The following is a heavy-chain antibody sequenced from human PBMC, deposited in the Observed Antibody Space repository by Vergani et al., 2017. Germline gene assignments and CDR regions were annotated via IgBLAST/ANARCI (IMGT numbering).Heavy chain of an antibody. J-gene: IGHJ6*02. CDR2: VSGSSATP. D-gene: IGHD3-10*01. V-gene: IGHV3-23*01. CDR3: ARDTVRGATGFYIYYYGIDG. Sequence: EVQLLESGGGLAQPGGSLRLSCAASGFSFPGYAMSWVRQAPGKGLEWVSSVSGSSATPYYADSVKGRFIISRDNSKNTLHLQMNSLRADDTAVYYCARDTVRGATGFYIYYYGIDGWSQGTTVTVPS. CDR1: GFSFPGYA.